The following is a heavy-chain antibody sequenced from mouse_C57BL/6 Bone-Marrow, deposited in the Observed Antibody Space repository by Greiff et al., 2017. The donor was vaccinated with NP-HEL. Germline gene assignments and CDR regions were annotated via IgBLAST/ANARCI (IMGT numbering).Heavy chain of an antibody. CDR3: ASLYGSSLYAMDY. J-gene: IGHJ4*01. D-gene: IGHD1-1*01. V-gene: IGHV5-4*03. CDR2: ISDGGSYT. Sequence: EVMLVESGGGLVKPGGSLKLSCAASGFTFSSYAMSWVRQTPEKRLEWVATISDGGSYTYYPDNVKGRFTISRDNAKNNLYLQMSHLKSEDTAMYYCASLYGSSLYAMDYWGQGTSVTVSS. CDR1: GFTFSSYA.